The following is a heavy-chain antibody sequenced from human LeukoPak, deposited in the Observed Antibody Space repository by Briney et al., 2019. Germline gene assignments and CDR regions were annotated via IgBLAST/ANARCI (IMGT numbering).Heavy chain of an antibody. CDR3: ARGGTTHSSWGYYYYYMDV. CDR1: GFTVSSNY. D-gene: IGHD6-13*01. J-gene: IGHJ6*03. CDR2: IYSGGST. V-gene: IGHV3-66*02. Sequence: AGGSLRLSCAASGFTVSSNYMSWVRQAPGKGLEWVSVIYSGGSTYYADSVKGRFTISRDNSKNTLYLQMNSLRAEDTAVYYCARGGTTHSSWGYYYYYMDVWGKGTTVTVSS.